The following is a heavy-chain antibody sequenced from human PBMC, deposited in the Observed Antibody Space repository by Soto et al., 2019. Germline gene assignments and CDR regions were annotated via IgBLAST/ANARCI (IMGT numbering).Heavy chain of an antibody. CDR2: IDPRTGTSGTS. Sequence: QVQLVQSGAEVKGPGTSVTLSCQTSGYTFAHYYIHWVRQAPGQGLEYMGIIDPRTGTSGTSTSPQSVQGRLSITSDASTSTLYMELSILRSDDTATYYCARLSHITFIVYWGQGTLVTVSS. D-gene: IGHD3-16*02. V-gene: IGHV1-46*04. CDR3: ARLSHITFIVY. CDR1: GYTFAHYY. J-gene: IGHJ4*02.